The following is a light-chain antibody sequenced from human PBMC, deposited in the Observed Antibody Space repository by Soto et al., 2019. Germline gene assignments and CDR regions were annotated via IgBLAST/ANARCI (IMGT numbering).Light chain of an antibody. Sequence: HSVLTQPASVSGSPGQSITISCTGTSSDVGGYNYVSWYQQYPGKAPKLMIYEVSNRPSGVSNRFSGSKSGNTASLTISGLQAEDEADYYCTSYIRSSTLDYVFGTGTKLTVL. CDR3: TSYIRSSTLDYV. V-gene: IGLV2-14*01. CDR1: SSDVGGYNY. J-gene: IGLJ1*01. CDR2: EVS.